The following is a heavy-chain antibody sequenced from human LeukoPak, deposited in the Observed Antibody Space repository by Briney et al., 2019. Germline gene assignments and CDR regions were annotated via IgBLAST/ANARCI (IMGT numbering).Heavy chain of an antibody. Sequence: SETLSLTFAVSGVAFSNYYWSWVRQSPRQGLEWIGEINHSGYTNYNPSLKSRVTMSIDTSKNQFSLLLTSVTAADAGEYYCTRAVAGHPDWGQGTLVTVSS. D-gene: IGHD6-19*01. CDR1: GVAFSNYY. CDR3: TRAVAGHPD. CDR2: INHSGYT. V-gene: IGHV4-34*01. J-gene: IGHJ4*02.